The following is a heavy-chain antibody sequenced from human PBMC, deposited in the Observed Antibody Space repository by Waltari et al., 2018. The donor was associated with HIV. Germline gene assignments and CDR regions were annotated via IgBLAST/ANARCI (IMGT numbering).Heavy chain of an antibody. V-gene: IGHV4-4*02. CDR2: IYHSGST. Sequence: QVQLQESGPGLVKPSGTLSLTCAVSGGSISSSNWWSWVRQPPGKGLEWIGEIYHSGSTNYNPSRKSRVTIAVDKSKNQFSLKLSSVTAAGTAVYYCAVRYCSGGSCYRPCDYWGQGTLVTVSS. D-gene: IGHD2-15*01. CDR3: AVRYCSGGSCYRPCDY. J-gene: IGHJ4*02. CDR1: GGSISSSNW.